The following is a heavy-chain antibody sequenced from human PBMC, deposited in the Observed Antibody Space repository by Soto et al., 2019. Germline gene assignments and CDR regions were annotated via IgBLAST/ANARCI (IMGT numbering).Heavy chain of an antibody. Sequence: QVQLVESGGGVVQPGRSLRLSCAASGFSFYSYGMHWVRQAPGKGLEWVAVIWYDGSNKYYADSVKGRFTISRDNSENTLYLQMNSLRPEDTAVYYCARCFGELSGFDYWGQGTLVTVSS. J-gene: IGHJ4*02. D-gene: IGHD3-16*02. CDR3: ARCFGELSGFDY. CDR2: IWYDGSNK. V-gene: IGHV3-33*01. CDR1: GFSFYSYG.